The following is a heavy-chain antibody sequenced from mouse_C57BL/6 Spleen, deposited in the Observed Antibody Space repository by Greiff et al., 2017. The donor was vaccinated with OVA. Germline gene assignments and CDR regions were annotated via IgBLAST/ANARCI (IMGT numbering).Heavy chain of an antibody. CDR2: INPGSGGT. D-gene: IGHD1-1*01. CDR1: GYAFTNYL. J-gene: IGHJ2*01. Sequence: QVQLQQSGAELVRPGTSVKVSCKASGYAFTNYLIEWVKQRPGQGLEWIGVINPGSGGTNYNEKFKGKATLTADKSSSTAYMQLSSLTSEDSAVYFCARSEGYYDGSDYWGQGTTLTVSS. V-gene: IGHV1-54*01. CDR3: ARSEGYYDGSDY.